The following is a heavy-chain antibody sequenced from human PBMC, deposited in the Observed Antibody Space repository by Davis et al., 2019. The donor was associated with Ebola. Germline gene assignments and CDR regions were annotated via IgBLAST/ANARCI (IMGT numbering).Heavy chain of an antibody. CDR1: GGSISSGGYS. V-gene: IGHV4-30-2*01. J-gene: IGHJ6*02. CDR3: ASPPGYYGMDV. CDR2: IYHSGST. Sequence: MPSETLSLTCAVSGGSISSGGYSWSWIRQPPGKGLEWIGYIYHSGSTYYNPSFKSRVTISVDTSKNQFSLKLSSVTAADTAVYYCASPPGYYGMDVWGQGTTVTVSS.